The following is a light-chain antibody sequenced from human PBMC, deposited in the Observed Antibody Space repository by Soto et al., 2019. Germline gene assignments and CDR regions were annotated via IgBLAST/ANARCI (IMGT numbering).Light chain of an antibody. V-gene: IGLV2-14*01. CDR1: SSDFGDYDY. J-gene: IGLJ3*02. Sequence: QSALTQPASVSGSPGQSITISCTGTSSDFGDYDYVSWYLQHPGKVPKLMIYEVSNRPSGVSNRFSGSKSGNTASLTISGLQAEDEADYYCCSYAGSYTQVFGGGTKLTVL. CDR2: EVS. CDR3: CSYAGSYTQV.